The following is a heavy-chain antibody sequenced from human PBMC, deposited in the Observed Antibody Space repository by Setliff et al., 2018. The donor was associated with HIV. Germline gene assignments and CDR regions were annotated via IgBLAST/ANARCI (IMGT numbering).Heavy chain of an antibody. CDR1: GYSISSGYY. D-gene: IGHD2-15*01. CDR2: IYHSGST. CDR3: ARDLVLLDLDCSGGSCYDQNWFDP. V-gene: IGHV4-38-2*02. Sequence: SETLSLTCAVSGYSISSGYYWGWIRQPPGKGLEWTGSIYHSGSTYYNPSLKSRVTISVDTSKNQFSLKLSSVTAADAAVYYCARDLVLLDLDCSGGSCYDQNWFDPWGQGTLVTVSS. J-gene: IGHJ5*02.